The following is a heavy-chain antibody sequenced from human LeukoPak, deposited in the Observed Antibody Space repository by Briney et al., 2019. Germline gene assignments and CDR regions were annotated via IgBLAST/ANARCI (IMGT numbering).Heavy chain of an antibody. D-gene: IGHD7-27*01. CDR2: IYYSGST. CDR3: ARVGPGVLDY. V-gene: IGHV4-39*01. J-gene: IGHJ4*02. CDR1: GGSITRTSYY. Sequence: PSETLSLTCTVSGGSITRTSYYWGWIRQPPGKGLEWIGSIYYSGSTYYNASLRSRVTISVAPSQSQFSLRLSSVSAADTAVYYCARVGPGVLDYWGQGALVTVSS.